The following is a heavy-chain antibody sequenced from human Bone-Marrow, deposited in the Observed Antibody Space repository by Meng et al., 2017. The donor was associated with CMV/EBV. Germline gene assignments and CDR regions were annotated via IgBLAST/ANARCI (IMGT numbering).Heavy chain of an antibody. D-gene: IGHD6-13*01. Sequence: ASVKVSCKASGYTFTGYYMHWVRQAPGQGLEWMGWINPNSGGTNYAQKFQGRVTMTRDTSISTAYMELSRLRSDDTAVYYCARLSFVLAAVVGGAFDIWGQGTMVTVSS. J-gene: IGHJ3*02. CDR2: INPNSGGT. CDR3: ARLSFVLAAVVGGAFDI. CDR1: GYTFTGYY. V-gene: IGHV1-2*02.